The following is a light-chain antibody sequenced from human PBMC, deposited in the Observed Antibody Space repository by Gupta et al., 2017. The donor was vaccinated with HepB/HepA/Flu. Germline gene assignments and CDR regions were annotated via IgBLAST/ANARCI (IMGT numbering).Light chain of an antibody. V-gene: IGLV1-47*01. Sequence: QSVLTQPPSASGTPGKRVTISCSGSSSNIGSNYVYWYQQFPGTAPKLLIYRNNQRPSGVPDRFSGSKSGTSASLAISGLRSDDEADYYCATWDDSRSGYVFGNGTKVTVL. CDR2: RNN. CDR3: ATWDDSRSGYV. J-gene: IGLJ1*01. CDR1: SSNIGSNY.